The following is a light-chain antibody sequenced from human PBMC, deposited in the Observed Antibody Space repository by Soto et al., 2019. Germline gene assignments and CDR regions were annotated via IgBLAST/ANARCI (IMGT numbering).Light chain of an antibody. CDR1: SNDVGGYDF. V-gene: IGLV2-14*01. Sequence: QSVLTQPASVSGSPGQSITISFTGTSNDVGGYDFVSWYQQHPGKAPKLMLYEVTNRPSGVSDRVSGSKSGNTASLTISGLQAEDEADYYCSSYSGISTYVFGTGTKLTVL. CDR2: EVT. CDR3: SSYSGISTYV. J-gene: IGLJ1*01.